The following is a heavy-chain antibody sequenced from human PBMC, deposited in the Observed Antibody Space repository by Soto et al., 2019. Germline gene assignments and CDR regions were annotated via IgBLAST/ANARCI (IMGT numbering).Heavy chain of an antibody. D-gene: IGHD3-16*01. V-gene: IGHV3-23*01. Sequence: GGSLRLSCAVSGFTFRSSPMSWVRRAPGKGLEWVSGINGGDDSEHYVDSVRGRFTIIRDNSKNLLLLQMNSLRVEDTAIYYCTIYSLWGIISPSHDYWGQGSQVPVSA. CDR1: GFTFRSSP. J-gene: IGHJ4*02. CDR2: INGGDDSE. CDR3: TIYSLWGIISPSHDY.